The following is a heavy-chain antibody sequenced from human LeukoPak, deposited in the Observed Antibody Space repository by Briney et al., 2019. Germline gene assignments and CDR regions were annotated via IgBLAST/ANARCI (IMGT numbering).Heavy chain of an antibody. J-gene: IGHJ4*02. CDR3: AKEGQLWSWLLFDY. CDR2: ISGSGGST. CDR1: GFTFSSYA. V-gene: IGHV3-23*01. Sequence: PGGSLRLSCAASGFTFSSYAMSWVRQAPGKGLEWDSAISGSGGSTYYADSVEGRFTISRDNSKNTLYLQMNSLRAEDTAVYYCAKEGQLWSWLLFDYWGQGTLVTVSS. D-gene: IGHD5-18*01.